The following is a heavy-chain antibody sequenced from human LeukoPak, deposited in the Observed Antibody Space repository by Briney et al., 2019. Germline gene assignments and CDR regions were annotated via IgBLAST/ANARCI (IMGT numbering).Heavy chain of an antibody. CDR2: IKQDGSEK. Sequence: GGSLRLSCAASGFTFSSYWMSWVRQAPGKGLEWVANIKQDGSEKYYVDSVKGRSTISRDNAKNSLYLQMNSLRAEDTAVYYCARDWYNWNYWSFVGYFDYWGQGTLVTVSS. J-gene: IGHJ4*02. CDR3: ARDWYNWNYWSFVGYFDY. D-gene: IGHD1-7*01. CDR1: GFTFSSYW. V-gene: IGHV3-7*01.